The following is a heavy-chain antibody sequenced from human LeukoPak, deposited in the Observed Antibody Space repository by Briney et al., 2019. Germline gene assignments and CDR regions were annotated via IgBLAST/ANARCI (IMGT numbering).Heavy chain of an antibody. CDR3: AKDRSYYDSSGYYSGY. CDR1: GFTFSSYG. D-gene: IGHD3-22*01. J-gene: IGHJ4*02. CDR2: IRYDGSNK. V-gene: IGHV3-30*02. Sequence: GGSLRLSCAASGFTFSSYGMHWVRQAPGKGLEWVAFIRYDGSNKYYADSVKGRFTISRDNSKNTLYLQMNSLRAEDTAVYYCAKDRSYYDSSGYYSGYWGQGTLVTVSS.